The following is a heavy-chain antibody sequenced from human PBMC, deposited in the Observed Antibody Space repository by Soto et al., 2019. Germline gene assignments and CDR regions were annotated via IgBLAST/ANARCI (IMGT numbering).Heavy chain of an antibody. CDR2: INHSGST. V-gene: IGHV4-34*01. CDR3: AREVYCSGGSCPGSGYYYYYYMDV. J-gene: IGHJ6*03. D-gene: IGHD2-15*01. CDR1: GGSFSGYY. Sequence: PSETLSLTCAVYGGSFSGYYLSWIRQPPGKGLEWIGEINHSGSTNYNPSLKSRVTISVDTSKNQFSLKLSSVTAADTAVYYCAREVYCSGGSCPGSGYYYYYYMDVWGKGTTVTVSS.